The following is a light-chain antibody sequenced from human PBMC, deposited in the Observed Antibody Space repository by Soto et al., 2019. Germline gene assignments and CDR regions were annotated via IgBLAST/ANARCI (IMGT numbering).Light chain of an antibody. Sequence: VLTQPPSASGTPGQRVTISCSGSSSNIGSNIVNWYQQLPGTAPKLLIYNSNQRPSGVPDRFSGSKSGTSAFLAISGLQSEDEADYYCAAWDDSLNGLFVFGTGTKVTVL. CDR2: NSN. J-gene: IGLJ1*01. CDR3: AAWDDSLNGLFV. V-gene: IGLV1-44*01. CDR1: SSNIGSNI.